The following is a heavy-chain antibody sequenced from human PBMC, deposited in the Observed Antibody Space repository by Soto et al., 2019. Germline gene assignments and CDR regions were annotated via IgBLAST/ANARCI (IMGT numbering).Heavy chain of an antibody. V-gene: IGHV1-69*06. D-gene: IGHD6-25*01. J-gene: IGHJ5*02. Sequence: QVQLVQSGAEVKKPGSSVKVSCKSSGGGFNSYSISWLRQAPVQGLEWMGVIIPIFGTPTYAQKFQGRVTITADKSTSTAYMELSRLTSEDPAVYYCARGGPVIIPAATNWFDPWGQGTLVTVSS. CDR3: ARGGPVIIPAATNWFDP. CDR1: GGGFNSYS. CDR2: IIPIFGTP.